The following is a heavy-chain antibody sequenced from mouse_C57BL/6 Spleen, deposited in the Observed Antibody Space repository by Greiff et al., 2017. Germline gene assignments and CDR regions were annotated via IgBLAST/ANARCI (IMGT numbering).Heavy chain of an antibody. CDR1: GYTFTSYW. Sequence: QVQLQQPGAELVRPGSSVKLSCKASGYTFTSYWMHWVKQRPIQGLEWIGNIDPSDSETHYNQKFKDKATLTVDKSSSTAYMQLSSLTSEDSAVYYCARPAYYDGSTYYAMDYWGQGTSVTVSS. V-gene: IGHV1-52*01. CDR2: IDPSDSET. D-gene: IGHD1-1*01. CDR3: ARPAYYDGSTYYAMDY. J-gene: IGHJ4*01.